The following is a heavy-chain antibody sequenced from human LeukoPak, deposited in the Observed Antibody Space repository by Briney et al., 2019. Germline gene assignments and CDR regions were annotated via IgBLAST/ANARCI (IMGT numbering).Heavy chain of an antibody. CDR2: IYYSGST. J-gene: IGHJ3*02. CDR3: ARLHRGDDAFDI. CDR1: GTSINSATYY. Sequence: SETLSLTCSVSGTSINSATYYWSWIRQAPGKGLEWIGYIYYSGSTNYNPSLKSRVTISVDTSKNQLSLKLSSVTAADTAVYYCARLHRGDDAFDIWGQGTMVTVSS. D-gene: IGHD3-10*01. V-gene: IGHV4-59*08.